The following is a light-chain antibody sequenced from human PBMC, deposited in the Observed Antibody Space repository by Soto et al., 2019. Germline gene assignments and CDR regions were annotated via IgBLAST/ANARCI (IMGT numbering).Light chain of an antibody. J-gene: IGKJ2*01. V-gene: IGKV1-5*01. CDR2: DAS. CDR1: QSISSW. Sequence: DIQMTQSPSTLSASVGDKVTITCRASQSISSWLAWYQQKPGKAPKLLIYDASILESGVPSRFSGSGSGTEFTLTISSLQPDDFATYYCQQYNSYSYTFGQGTK. CDR3: QQYNSYSYT.